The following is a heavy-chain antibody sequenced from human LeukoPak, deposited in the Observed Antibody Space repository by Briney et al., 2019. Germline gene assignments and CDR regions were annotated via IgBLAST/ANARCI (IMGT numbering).Heavy chain of an antibody. Sequence: SETLSLTCTVSGGSIISSSYYWGWLRQPPGKGLEWIVSIYYSATTYSNPSLSSRLTTSVDTSKNQCSLKLSSVTAADTAVYYCAPTWIQVWNWFDPWGQGTLVTVSS. CDR1: GGSIISSSYY. J-gene: IGHJ5*02. V-gene: IGHV4-39*01. D-gene: IGHD5-18*01. CDR2: IYYSATT. CDR3: APTWIQVWNWFDP.